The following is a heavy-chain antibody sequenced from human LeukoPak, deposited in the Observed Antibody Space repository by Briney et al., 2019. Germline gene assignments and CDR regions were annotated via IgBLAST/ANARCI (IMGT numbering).Heavy chain of an antibody. V-gene: IGHV1-3*01. D-gene: IGHD2-15*01. CDR2: INAGNGNT. CDR3: ASRVAATPDAFDI. Sequence: ASVKVSCKASGYTFTSYAMHWVRQAPGQRLEWMGWINAGNGNTKYSQKFQGRVTITRDISASTAYMELSSLRSEDTAVYYCASRVAATPDAFDIWGQGTMVTVSS. CDR1: GYTFTSYA. J-gene: IGHJ3*02.